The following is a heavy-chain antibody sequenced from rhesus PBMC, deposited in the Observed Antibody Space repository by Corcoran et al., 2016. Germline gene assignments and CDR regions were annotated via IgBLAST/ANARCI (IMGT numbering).Heavy chain of an antibody. CDR3: AKGVVGGLDS. Sequence: EVQLVESGGGLVQPGGSLRLSCAASGFTFSSYWMYWVRQAPGKGLEWASRMSGDGSSTSYADSVKGRFTISRENAKNSLYLQMNSLRAEDTAVYYCAKGVVGGLDSWGQGVVVTVSS. D-gene: IGHD2-39*02. J-gene: IGHJ6*01. CDR2: MSGDGSST. CDR1: GFTFSSYW. V-gene: IGHV3-119*01.